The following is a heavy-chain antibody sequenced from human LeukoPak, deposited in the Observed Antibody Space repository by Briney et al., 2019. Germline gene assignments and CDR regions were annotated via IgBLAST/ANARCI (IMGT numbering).Heavy chain of an antibody. CDR2: IYYSGST. CDR3: AGAGVTIFGVVRGWFDP. V-gene: IGHV4-59*01. CDR1: GGSISSYY. Sequence: PSETLSLTCTVSGGSISSYYWSWIRQPPGKGLEWSGYIYYSGSTNYNPSLKSRVTISVDTSKNQFSLKLSSVTAADTAVYYCAGAGVTIFGVVRGWFDPWGQGTLVTVSS. J-gene: IGHJ5*02. D-gene: IGHD3-3*01.